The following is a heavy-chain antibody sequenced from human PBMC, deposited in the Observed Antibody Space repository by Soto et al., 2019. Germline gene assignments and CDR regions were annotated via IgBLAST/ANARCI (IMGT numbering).Heavy chain of an antibody. CDR3: ARPIGALSTTDFTD. V-gene: IGHV4-39*01. J-gene: IGHJ4*02. Sequence: SETLSLTCTVSGGSISSSSYYWGWIRQPPGKGLEWIGSIYYSGSTYYNPSLKSRVTISVDTSKNQFSLTLSPVTAADTAVYYCARPIGALSTTDFTDWGQGTLVTVAS. CDR1: GGSISSSSYY. CDR2: IYYSGST. D-gene: IGHD3-22*01.